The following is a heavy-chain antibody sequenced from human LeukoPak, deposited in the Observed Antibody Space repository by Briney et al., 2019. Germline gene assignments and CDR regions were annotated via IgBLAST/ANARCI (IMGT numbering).Heavy chain of an antibody. CDR3: AKDRESLEWLFQDY. CDR1: GFTFTSYA. J-gene: IGHJ4*02. CDR2: ISGSGGST. V-gene: IGHV3-23*01. Sequence: GGSLRLSCAASGFTFTSYAMSWVRQAPGKGLEWVSTISGSGGSTYYADSVKGRFTISRNNSKNTLYLQMNSLRAEDTAVYYCAKDRESLEWLFQDYWGQGTLVTVSS. D-gene: IGHD3-3*01.